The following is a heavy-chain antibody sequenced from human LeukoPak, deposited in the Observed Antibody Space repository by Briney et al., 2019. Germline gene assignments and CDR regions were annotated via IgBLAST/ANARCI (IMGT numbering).Heavy chain of an antibody. D-gene: IGHD3-16*01. CDR2: ISSSSSYI. Sequence: PGGSLRLSCAASGFTSSSYSMNWVRQAPGKGLEWVSSISSSSSYIYYADSVKGRFTISRDNAKDSLYLQMNSLRAEDTAVYYCARDGVGRVPEMSAPDYWGQGTLVTVSS. CDR1: GFTSSSYS. V-gene: IGHV3-21*01. CDR3: ARDGVGRVPEMSAPDY. J-gene: IGHJ4*02.